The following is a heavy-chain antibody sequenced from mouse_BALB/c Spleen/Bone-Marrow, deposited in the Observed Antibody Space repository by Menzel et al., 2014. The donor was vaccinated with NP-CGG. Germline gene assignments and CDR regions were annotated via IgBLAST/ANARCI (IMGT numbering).Heavy chain of an antibody. CDR3: TSMITRGYYFDY. CDR1: GFTFSSYT. V-gene: IGHV5-6-4*01. D-gene: IGHD2-4*01. Sequence: EVQGVESGGGLVKPGGSLKLSCAASGFTFSSYTMSWVRQTPEKRLEWVATISSGGSYTYYPDSVKGRFTISRDNAKNTLYLQMSSPKSEDTAMYYCTSMITRGYYFDYWGQGTTLTVSS. J-gene: IGHJ2*01. CDR2: ISSGGSYT.